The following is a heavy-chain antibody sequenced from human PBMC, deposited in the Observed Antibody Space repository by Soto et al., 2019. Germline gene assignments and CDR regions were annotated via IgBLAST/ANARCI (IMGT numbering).Heavy chain of an antibody. CDR3: ARVELAYCGGDCYSTLAY. CDR2: INPNSGGT. Sequence: ASVKVSCKASGYTFTGHYLHWVRQAPGQGLEWMGWINPNSGGTSYAQKFQGWVTMTRDTSISTAYMELSRLKSDDTAMYYCARVELAYCGGDCYSTLAYWGQGTLVTVSS. J-gene: IGHJ4*02. V-gene: IGHV1-2*04. D-gene: IGHD2-21*02. CDR1: GYTFTGHY.